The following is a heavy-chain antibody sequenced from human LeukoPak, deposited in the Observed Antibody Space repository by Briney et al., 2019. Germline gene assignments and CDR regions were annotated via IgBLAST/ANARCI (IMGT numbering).Heavy chain of an antibody. V-gene: IGHV1-69*05. D-gene: IGHD3-16*02. CDR2: IIPIFGTA. Sequence: SVKVSCKASGGTFSSYAISWVRQAPGQGLEWMGGIIPIFGTANYAQKFQGRVTITTDESTSTAYMELSSLRSEDTAVYYCARSYDYVWGSYRDDAFDIWGQGTMVTVSS. CDR3: ARSYDYVWGSYRDDAFDI. CDR1: GGTFSSYA. J-gene: IGHJ3*02.